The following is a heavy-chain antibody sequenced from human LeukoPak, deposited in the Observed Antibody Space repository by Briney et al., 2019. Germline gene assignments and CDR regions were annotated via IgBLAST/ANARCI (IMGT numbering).Heavy chain of an antibody. CDR1: GGSISSYY. D-gene: IGHD6-13*01. Sequence: PSETLSLTCTVSGGSISSYYWSWMRQPPGKGLEWIGYIYYTGSTNYNPPLKGRVTISVDTSKNQFSPRLSSVTAADTAVYFCTRDPSTAADDWYFDLWGRGTLVTVSS. CDR3: TRDPSTAADDWYFDL. V-gene: IGHV4-59*01. J-gene: IGHJ2*01. CDR2: IYYTGST.